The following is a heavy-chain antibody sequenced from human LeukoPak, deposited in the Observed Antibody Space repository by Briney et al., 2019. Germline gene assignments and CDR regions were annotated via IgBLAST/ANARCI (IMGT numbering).Heavy chain of an antibody. CDR1: GGSISSSSYY. J-gene: IGHJ4*02. CDR3: ARRATLYYYDSSGYYGGFDY. D-gene: IGHD3-22*01. Sequence: SETLSLTCTVSGGSISSSSYYWGWIRQPPGKGLEWIGSIYYSGSTYHNPSLKSRVTISVDTSKNQFSLKLSSVTAADTAVYYCARRATLYYYDSSGYYGGFDYWGQGTLVTVSS. V-gene: IGHV4-39*01. CDR2: IYYSGST.